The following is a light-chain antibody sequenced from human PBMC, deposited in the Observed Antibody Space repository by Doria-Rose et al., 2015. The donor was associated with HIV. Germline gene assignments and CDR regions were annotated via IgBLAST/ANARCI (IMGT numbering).Light chain of an antibody. V-gene: IGKV1-5*03. CDR2: KAS. CDR1: QSITRW. Sequence: DIRMTQSPSTLSASVGDSVTITCRASQSITRWLAWYQQKPGKTPKLLIYKASLLESEDPSRFSGSGSGTELTLTISSLQPDDFATYYCQQYNSYSPWTFGPGTKLEIK. J-gene: IGKJ2*02. CDR3: QQYNSYSPWT.